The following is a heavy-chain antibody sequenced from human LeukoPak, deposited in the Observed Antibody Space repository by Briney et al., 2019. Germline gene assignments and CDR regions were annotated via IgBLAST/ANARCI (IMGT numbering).Heavy chain of an antibody. CDR1: GGSINTYY. Sequence: SETLSLTCTVSGGSINTYYWAWIRQAPGKGLEWIGNIYYSGSTNYNPSLKSRVTLSVDSSKNQFSLNLNSVTAADTAVYYCARRARGMAFYFDYWGQGTLVIVSS. D-gene: IGHD3-10*01. V-gene: IGHV4-59*01. CDR3: ARRARGMAFYFDY. CDR2: IYYSGST. J-gene: IGHJ4*02.